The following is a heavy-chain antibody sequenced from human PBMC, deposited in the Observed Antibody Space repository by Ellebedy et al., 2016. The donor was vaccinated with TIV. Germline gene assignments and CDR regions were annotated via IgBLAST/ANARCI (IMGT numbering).Heavy chain of an antibody. Sequence: PGGSLRLSCAASRFTFSNYSMHWVRQAPGKGLEWVAVIWIDGSTAYYADSVKGRFAISRDNAKKTLYLQMNSLRAEDTDVYYSARDRAARVRGAITPPGAFDLWGQGTTVTVSS. D-gene: IGHD3-10*01. CDR3: ARDRAARVRGAITPPGAFDL. CDR1: RFTFSNYS. J-gene: IGHJ3*01. V-gene: IGHV3-33*08. CDR2: IWIDGSTA.